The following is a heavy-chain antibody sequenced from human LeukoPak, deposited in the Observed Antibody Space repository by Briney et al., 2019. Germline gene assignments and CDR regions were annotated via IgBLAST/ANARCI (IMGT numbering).Heavy chain of an antibody. Sequence: SVKVSCKASGGTFSSYAISWVRQAPGQGLEWLGRIIPIFGTANYAQKFQGRVTITTDESTSTAYMELSSLRSEDTAVYYCARGSGGRQQLFDFDYWGQGTLVTVSS. J-gene: IGHJ4*02. CDR2: IIPIFGTA. V-gene: IGHV1-69*05. CDR3: ARGSGGRQQLFDFDY. CDR1: GGTFSSYA. D-gene: IGHD6-13*01.